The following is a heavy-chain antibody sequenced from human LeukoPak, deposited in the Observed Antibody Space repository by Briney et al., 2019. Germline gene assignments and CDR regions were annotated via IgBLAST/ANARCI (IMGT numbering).Heavy chain of an antibody. J-gene: IGHJ4*02. CDR3: AREMGSYSSGWYPDY. V-gene: IGHV1-2*02. CDR2: INPNSGGT. D-gene: IGHD6-19*01. CDR1: GYSFIGYY. Sequence: ASVKVSCKASGYSFIGYYIHWVRQAPGQGLEWTGWINPNSGGTNYAQNFQGRVTMTRDTSISTAYMEVSRLRSDDTAVYYCAREMGSYSSGWYPDYWGQGTLVTVSS.